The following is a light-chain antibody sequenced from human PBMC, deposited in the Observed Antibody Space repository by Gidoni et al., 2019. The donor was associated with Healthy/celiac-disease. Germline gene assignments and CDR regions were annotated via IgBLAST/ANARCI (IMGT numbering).Light chain of an antibody. CDR2: AAT. V-gene: IGKV1-39*01. Sequence: DIKMPQSPSSLSASVGDRVTIPCRASQSIRSYLNWYQQKPGKAPKLLVYAATSLQSGVPSRFSGSGSGKDFTLNISSLQPEDFATYYCQKSYSTPPTTFGGGTKVEIK. J-gene: IGKJ4*01. CDR3: QKSYSTPPTT. CDR1: QSIRSY.